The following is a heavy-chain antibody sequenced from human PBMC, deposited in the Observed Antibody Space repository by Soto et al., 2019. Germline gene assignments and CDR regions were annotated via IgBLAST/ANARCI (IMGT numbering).Heavy chain of an antibody. J-gene: IGHJ4*02. V-gene: IGHV3-23*01. CDR3: ATRVPAARKYLDY. Sequence: GGSTRLSCAASGFTFSSYAMSWARQAPGKGLEWVSAISGSGGSTYYADSVKGRFTISRDNSKNTLYLQMNSLRAEDTAVYYCATRVPAARKYLDYWGQGTLVTVSS. CDR2: ISGSGGST. CDR1: GFTFSSYA. D-gene: IGHD2-2*01.